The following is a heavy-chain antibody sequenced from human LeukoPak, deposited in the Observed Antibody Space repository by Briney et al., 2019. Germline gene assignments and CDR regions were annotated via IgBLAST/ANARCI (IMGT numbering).Heavy chain of an antibody. D-gene: IGHD3-10*01. V-gene: IGHV3-30*02. Sequence: PGGSLRLSCAASGFTFSSYGMHWVRQAPGKGLEWVTFIRFDGSYEDYADSVKGRFTISRDNSKNTLYLQMNSLRAEDTAVYYCAKVTYGSGTYGAFDYWGQGTLVTVSS. CDR2: IRFDGSYE. CDR3: AKVTYGSGTYGAFDY. J-gene: IGHJ4*02. CDR1: GFTFSSYG.